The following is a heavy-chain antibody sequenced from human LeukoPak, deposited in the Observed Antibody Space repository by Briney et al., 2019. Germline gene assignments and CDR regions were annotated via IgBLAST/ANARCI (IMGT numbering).Heavy chain of an antibody. CDR1: GFTFSRYT. Sequence: GGSLRLSCAASGFTFSRYTMNWVRQAPGKGLEWVSSISSTSSYIKYADSVKGRFTIMRDNADNSVYLQMNSLRVEDTAAYYCALDYYYYNGMDVWGQGTTVTVSS. V-gene: IGHV3-21*06. CDR2: ISSTSSYI. CDR3: ALDYYYYNGMDV. J-gene: IGHJ6*02.